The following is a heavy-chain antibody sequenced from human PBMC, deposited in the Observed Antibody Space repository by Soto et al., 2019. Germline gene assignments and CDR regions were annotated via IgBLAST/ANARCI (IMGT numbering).Heavy chain of an antibody. CDR2: ISAYNGNT. CDR3: ASDRDIVATIDLFDY. J-gene: IGHJ4*02. Sequence: GASVKVSCKASGYTFTSYGISWVRQAPGQGLEWMGWISAYNGNTNYAQKLQGRVTMTTDTSTSTAYMDLRSLRPDDTAVYYCASDRDIVATIDLFDYWGQGTMVTVSS. CDR1: GYTFTSYG. V-gene: IGHV1-18*01. D-gene: IGHD5-12*01.